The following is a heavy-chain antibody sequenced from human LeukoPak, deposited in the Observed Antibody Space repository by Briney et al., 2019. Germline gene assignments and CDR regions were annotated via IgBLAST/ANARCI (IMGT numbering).Heavy chain of an antibody. CDR1: GFTFRSYG. J-gene: IGHJ6*03. D-gene: IGHD4-17*01. CDR3: ARGYGDFPHYYYYYMDV. CDR2: IRYDGSNI. Sequence: PGGSLRLSCAASGFTFRSYGMHWVRRAPGKGLEWVAFIRYDGSNIYYADFVKGRFTISRDNSKNTLYLQMNSLRAEDTAVYYCARGYGDFPHYYYYYMDVWGKGTTVTISS. V-gene: IGHV3-30*02.